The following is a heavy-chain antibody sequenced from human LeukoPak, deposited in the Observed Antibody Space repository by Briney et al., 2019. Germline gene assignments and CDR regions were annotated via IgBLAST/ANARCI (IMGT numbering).Heavy chain of an antibody. J-gene: IGHJ4*02. CDR1: GFTFSDYY. CDR2: ISSSGSTI. CDR3: AREAAAGPFDF. V-gene: IGHV3-11*01. D-gene: IGHD6-13*01. Sequence: GGSLRLSCAASGFTFSDYYVSWIRQAPGKGLEWVSYISSSGSTIYYADSVKGRFTISRDNAKNSLYLQMNSLRAEDTAVYYCAREAAAGPFDFWGQGTLVTVSS.